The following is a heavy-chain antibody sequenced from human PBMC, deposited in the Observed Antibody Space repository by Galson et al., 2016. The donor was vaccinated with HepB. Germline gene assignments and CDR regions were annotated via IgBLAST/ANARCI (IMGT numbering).Heavy chain of an antibody. D-gene: IGHD3-22*01. CDR2: ISYDGSNK. V-gene: IGHV3-30*04. CDR3: ARERYYDSRGPYWFDS. J-gene: IGHJ5*01. Sequence: SLRLSCAAFGFTFSGYAMHWVRQAPGKGLEWVAVISYDGSNKYYADSVKGRFTISRDNSNNTVFLQMNSLRAEDSTVYYCARERYYDSRGPYWFDSWGQGTLVTVSS. CDR1: GFTFSGYA.